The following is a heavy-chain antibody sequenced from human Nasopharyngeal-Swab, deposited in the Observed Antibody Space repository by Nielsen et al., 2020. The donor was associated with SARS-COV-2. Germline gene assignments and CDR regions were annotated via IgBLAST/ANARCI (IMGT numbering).Heavy chain of an antibody. J-gene: IGHJ4*02. D-gene: IGHD3-3*01. Sequence: GESLKISCAASGFIFSNNAMTWVRQAPGKGLEWVSTISGSGVATYYADPAKGRFTISRDNSKNTLHLQMNSLRVEDTAVYYCARDNDFWSGPLSNWGQGTLVTVSS. V-gene: IGHV3-23*01. CDR2: ISGSGVAT. CDR1: GFIFSNNA. CDR3: ARDNDFWSGPLSN.